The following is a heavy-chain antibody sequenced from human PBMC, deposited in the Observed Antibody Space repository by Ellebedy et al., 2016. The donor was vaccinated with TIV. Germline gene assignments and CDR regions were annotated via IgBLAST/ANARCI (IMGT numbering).Heavy chain of an antibody. D-gene: IGHD3-10*01. V-gene: IGHV4-39*01. J-gene: IGHJ4*02. CDR2: IYYSGST. CDR1: GGSISSSSYY. CDR3: ARHSTLVRGGLPDY. Sequence: SETLSLTCTVSGGSISSSSYYWGWIRQPPGKGLEWIGSIYYSGSTYYNPSLKSRVTISVDTSKNQFSLKLSSVTAADTAVYYCARHSTLVRGGLPDYWGPGTPVTVSS.